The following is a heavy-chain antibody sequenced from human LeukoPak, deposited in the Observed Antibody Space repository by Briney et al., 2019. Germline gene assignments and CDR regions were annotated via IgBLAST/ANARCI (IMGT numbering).Heavy chain of an antibody. CDR2: ISYDGSDK. D-gene: IGHD5-18*01. J-gene: IGHJ4*02. CDR3: AKVHPGYSYAEEDY. CDR1: EFTCSSYG. Sequence: GGSLRLSCAASEFTCSSYGMHWVRQAPGKGLEWAAVISYDGSDKYYADSVKGRFTVSRDNSKNTLYLQMNSLRAEDTAVYYCAKVHPGYSYAEEDYWGQRTLVTVSS. V-gene: IGHV3-30*18.